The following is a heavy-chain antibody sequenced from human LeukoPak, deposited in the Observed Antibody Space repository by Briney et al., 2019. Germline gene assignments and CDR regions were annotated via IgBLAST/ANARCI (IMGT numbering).Heavy chain of an antibody. V-gene: IGHV3-30*04. J-gene: IGHJ3*02. D-gene: IGHD1-26*01. Sequence: PGGSLRLSCAASGFTFSGYAMHWVRQAPGKGLEWMSVISHDRSNKYYADSVKGRFTISRDNSKNSLYLQMNSLRAEDTAVYYCARDYVGGAYDIWGHGTMVTVSS. CDR3: ARDYVGGAYDI. CDR2: ISHDRSNK. CDR1: GFTFSGYA.